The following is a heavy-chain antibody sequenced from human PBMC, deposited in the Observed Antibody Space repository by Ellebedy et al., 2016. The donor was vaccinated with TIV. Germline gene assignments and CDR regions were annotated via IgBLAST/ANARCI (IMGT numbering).Heavy chain of an antibody. V-gene: IGHV3-30*18. Sequence: GESLKISCVASGFTFSSYGMHWVRQAPGKGPEWVAIISYDGTDTDYADSVKGRFTISRDNSKNTLYLQMNSLRAEDSAVYYCTKDKGTGGSCHDYWGQGTLVTVSS. CDR1: GFTFSSYG. CDR3: TKDKGTGGSCHDY. CDR2: ISYDGTDT. D-gene: IGHD2-15*01. J-gene: IGHJ4*02.